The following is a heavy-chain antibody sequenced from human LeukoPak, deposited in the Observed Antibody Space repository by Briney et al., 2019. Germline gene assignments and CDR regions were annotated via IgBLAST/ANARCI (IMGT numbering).Heavy chain of an antibody. CDR1: GGSISSGGYS. CDR2: IYHSGST. J-gene: IGHJ6*02. Sequence: PSQTLSLTCAVSGGSISSGGYSWSWIRQPPGKGLEWIGYIYHSGSTYYNPSLKSRVTISVDRSKNQFSLKLSSVTAADTAVYYCAGSPIGYGMDVWGQGTTVTVSS. V-gene: IGHV4-30-2*01. CDR3: AGSPIGYGMDV.